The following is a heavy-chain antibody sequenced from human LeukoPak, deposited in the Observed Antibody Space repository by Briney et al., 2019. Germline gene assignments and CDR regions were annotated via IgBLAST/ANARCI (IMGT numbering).Heavy chain of an antibody. J-gene: IGHJ6*02. D-gene: IGHD3-10*01. Sequence: ASVKVSCKASGYTFTGYYMHWVRQAPGQGLEWMGLINPNSGGTNYAQKFQGRVTRTRDTTISTAYMELSRLRSHETDVYYCARPRYDYGSGSYYLDVWGQGTTVTVSS. CDR3: ARPRYDYGSGSYYLDV. CDR2: INPNSGGT. V-gene: IGHV1-2*02. CDR1: GYTFTGYY.